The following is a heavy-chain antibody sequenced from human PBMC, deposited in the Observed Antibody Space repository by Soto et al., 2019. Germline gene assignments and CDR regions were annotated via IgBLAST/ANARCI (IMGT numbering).Heavy chain of an antibody. CDR3: ASPYSSRWSNLVVY. V-gene: IGHV4-39*01. D-gene: IGHD6-13*01. J-gene: IGHJ4*02. CDR2: IYYSWST. CDR1: GGSISSSSYY. Sequence: PSETLSLTCTVSGGSISSSSYYWGWIRQPPGKGLEWIGSIYYSWSTYYNPSLKSRGTISVDTSKNQFSLKLSSVTAADTDVYSCASPYSSRWSNLVVYWGPGTLLTVFS.